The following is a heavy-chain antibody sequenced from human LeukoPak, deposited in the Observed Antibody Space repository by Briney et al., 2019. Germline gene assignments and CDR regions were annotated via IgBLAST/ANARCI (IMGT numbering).Heavy chain of an antibody. V-gene: IGHV1-69*13. CDR2: IIPIFGTA. CDR3: AREDSXSSGYFHWFDP. CDR1: GGTFSSYA. Sequence: SVKVFCKASGGTFSSYAISWVRQAPGQGLEWMGGIIPIFGTANYAQKFQGRVTITADESTSTAYMELSSLRSEDTAVYYCAREDSXSSGYFHWFDPWGQGTLVTVSS. J-gene: IGHJ5*02. D-gene: IGHD3-22*01.